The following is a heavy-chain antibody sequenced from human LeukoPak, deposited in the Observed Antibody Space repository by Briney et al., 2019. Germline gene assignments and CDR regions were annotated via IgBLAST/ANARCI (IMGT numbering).Heavy chain of an antibody. CDR3: AKADIAVAGTRVLKTHFDY. D-gene: IGHD6-19*01. CDR2: ISGSGGST. CDR1: GFTFSSYA. J-gene: IGHJ4*02. V-gene: IGHV3-23*01. Sequence: GGSLRLSCAASGFTFSSYAMSWVRQAPGKGLEWVSAISGSGGSTYYVDSVKGRFTISRDNSKNTLYLQMNSLRAEDTAVYYCAKADIAVAGTRVLKTHFDYWGQGTLVTVSS.